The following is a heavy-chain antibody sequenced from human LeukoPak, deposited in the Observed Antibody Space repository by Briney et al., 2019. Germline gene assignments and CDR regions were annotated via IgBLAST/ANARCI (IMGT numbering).Heavy chain of an antibody. CDR2: IYYSGST. J-gene: IGHJ4*02. Sequence: PSETLSLTCTVSGGSISSYYWSWIRQPPGKGLEWIGYIYYSGSTNYNPSLKSRVTISVDTSKNQFSLKLSSVTAADTAVYYCATDPPAKNYYDSSGYRPNCDYWGQGTLVTVSS. D-gene: IGHD3-22*01. CDR1: GGSISSYY. V-gene: IGHV4-59*01. CDR3: ATDPPAKNYYDSSGYRPNCDY.